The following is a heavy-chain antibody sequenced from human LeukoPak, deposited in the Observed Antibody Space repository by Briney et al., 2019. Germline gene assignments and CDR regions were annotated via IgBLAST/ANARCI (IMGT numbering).Heavy chain of an antibody. CDR3: ARDDYDSSGYYYEYFDY. CDR1: GFTFSSYV. Sequence: GGSLRLSCAASGFTFSSYVMHWVRQAPGKGLEWVAVIWYDGSNKYYADSVKGRFTISRDNSKNTLYLQMNSLRAEDTAVYYCARDDYDSSGYYYEYFDYWGQGTLVTVSS. J-gene: IGHJ4*02. CDR2: IWYDGSNK. D-gene: IGHD3-22*01. V-gene: IGHV3-33*01.